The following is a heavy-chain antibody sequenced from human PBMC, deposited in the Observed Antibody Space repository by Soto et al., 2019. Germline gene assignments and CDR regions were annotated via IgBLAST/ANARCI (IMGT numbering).Heavy chain of an antibody. D-gene: IGHD2-2*01. CDR2: IYYSGST. J-gene: IGHJ6*02. Sequence: SGALSLTCTGSGGSVSSGDYDWSWVVQPTGKGLEWIGYIYYSGSTNYNPSLKSRVTISVDTSKNPFSLTLSSVPAADTAVYYCARDHRYCSSTSCHPYGMDVWGQGTTVTVSS. V-gene: IGHV4-61*03. CDR3: ARDHRYCSSTSCHPYGMDV. CDR1: GGSVSSGDYD.